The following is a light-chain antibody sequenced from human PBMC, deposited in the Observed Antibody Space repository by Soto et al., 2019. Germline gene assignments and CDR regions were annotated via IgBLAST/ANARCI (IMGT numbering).Light chain of an antibody. CDR1: QGISSY. J-gene: IGKJ4*01. V-gene: IGKV1-9*01. CDR2: AAS. Sequence: DIQLTQSPAFLSASLGDRVTITCRASQGISSYLAWYQQKPGKAPKLLIYAASTLQSGVPSRSRGSGSGTEFTLTISSLQPEDFATYYCQQLNSYPLTFGGGTKVDIK. CDR3: QQLNSYPLT.